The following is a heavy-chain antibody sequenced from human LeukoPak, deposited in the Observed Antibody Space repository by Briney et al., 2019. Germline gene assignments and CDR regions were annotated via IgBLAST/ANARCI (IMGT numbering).Heavy chain of an antibody. CDR1: GYTFTGYY. CDR2: IIPILGIA. V-gene: IGHV1-69*04. Sequence: SVKVSCKASGYTFTGYYMHWVRQAPGQGLEWMGRIIPILGIANYAQKFQGRVTITADKSTSTAYMELSSLRSEDTAVYYCARDQKPHWGTAMVSVNYWGQGTLVTVSS. CDR3: ARDQKPHWGTAMVSVNY. D-gene: IGHD5-18*01. J-gene: IGHJ4*02.